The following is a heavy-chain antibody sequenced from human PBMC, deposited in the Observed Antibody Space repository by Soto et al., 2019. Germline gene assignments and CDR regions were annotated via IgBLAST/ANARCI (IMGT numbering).Heavy chain of an antibody. CDR3: ARLSITMIVVVITSYYFDY. V-gene: IGHV4-39*01. J-gene: IGHJ4*02. Sequence: SETLSLTCTVSGGSISSSSYYWGWIRQPPGKGLEWIGSIYYSGSTYYNPSLKSRVTISVDTSKNQFSLKLSSVTAADTAVYYCARLSITMIVVVITSYYFDYWGQGTLVTVS. CDR2: IYYSGST. D-gene: IGHD3-22*01. CDR1: GGSISSSSYY.